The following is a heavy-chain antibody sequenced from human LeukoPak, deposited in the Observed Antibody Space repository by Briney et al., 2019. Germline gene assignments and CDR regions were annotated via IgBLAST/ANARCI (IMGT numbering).Heavy chain of an antibody. CDR2: TYYRSKWNH. CDR3: AMDNWGDLYLDD. Sequence: WVRQAPGQGLEWMGRTYYRSKWNHDYGVFVRCRITIYADTSKNEFHLHLNSVSPEDTAVYYCAMDNWGDLYLDDWGQGTLVTVS. D-gene: IGHD1-1*01. V-gene: IGHV6-1*01. J-gene: IGHJ4*02.